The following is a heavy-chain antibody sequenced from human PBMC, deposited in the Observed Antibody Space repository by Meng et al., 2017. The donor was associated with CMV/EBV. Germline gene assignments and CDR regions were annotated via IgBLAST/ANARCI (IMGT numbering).Heavy chain of an antibody. CDR2: IKSKTDGGTT. CDR3: TTGVGYCSSTSCWPVGY. CDR1: GFTLSNAW. Sequence: GESLMISCAASGFTLSNAWMSWVRQAPGKGLEWVGRIKSKTDGGTTDYAAPVKGRFTISRDDSKNTLYLQMNSLKTEDTTVYYCTTGVGYCSSTSCWPVGYWGQGTLVTVSS. J-gene: IGHJ4*02. V-gene: IGHV3-15*01. D-gene: IGHD2-2*01.